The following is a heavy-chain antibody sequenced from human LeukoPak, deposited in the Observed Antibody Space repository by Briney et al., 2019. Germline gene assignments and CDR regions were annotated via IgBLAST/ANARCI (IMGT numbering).Heavy chain of an antibody. J-gene: IGHJ4*02. CDR3: ARGGVRYFDWLFY. CDR2: MNPNSGNT. D-gene: IGHD3-9*01. V-gene: IGHV1-8*01. Sequence: ASVKVSCKASGYTFTSYDINWVRQASGQGLQWMGWMNPNSGNTGYAQNFQGRVTMTSNTSISTAYMELSSLRSEDTAVYYCARGGVRYFDWLFYWGQGTLVTVSS. CDR1: GYTFTSYD.